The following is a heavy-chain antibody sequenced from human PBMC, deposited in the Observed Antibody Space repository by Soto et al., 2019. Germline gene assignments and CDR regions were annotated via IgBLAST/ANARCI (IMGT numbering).Heavy chain of an antibody. CDR2: IWYDGSYR. V-gene: IGHV3-33*08. CDR3: VTNSGSYESGY. CDR1: GFTFSSYW. J-gene: IGHJ4*02. D-gene: IGHD1-26*01. Sequence: PGXSLRLSCAASGFTFSSYWLSWFRQAPGKGLEWVAVIWYDGSYRYYADSVKGRFTISRDNSKNTLYLQMNSLRAEDTAVYYCVTNSGSYESGYWGQGTLVTVSS.